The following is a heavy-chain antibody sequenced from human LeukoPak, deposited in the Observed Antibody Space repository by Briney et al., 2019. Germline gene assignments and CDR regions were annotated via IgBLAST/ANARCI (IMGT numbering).Heavy chain of an antibody. CDR1: GGSISSYY. CDR3: ARGVRNTAMVTRPDAFDI. CDR2: IYYSGST. V-gene: IGHV4-59*12. J-gene: IGHJ3*02. Sequence: PSETVSLTCTVSGGSISSYYWSWIRQPPGKGLEWIGYIYYSGSTNYNPSLKSRVTISVDTSKNQFSLKLSSVTAADTAVYYCARGVRNTAMVTRPDAFDIWGQGTMVTVSS. D-gene: IGHD5-18*01.